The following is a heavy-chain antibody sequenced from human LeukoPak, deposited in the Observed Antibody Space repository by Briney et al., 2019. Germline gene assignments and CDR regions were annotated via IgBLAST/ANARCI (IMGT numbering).Heavy chain of an antibody. CDR2: IYTSGST. D-gene: IGHD6-13*01. V-gene: IGHV4-4*09. CDR1: GGSISSYY. J-gene: IGHJ6*03. CDR3: ARHVYSSSPSYMDV. Sequence: KASETLSLTCTVSGGSISSYYWSWIRQPPGKGLEWIGYIYTSGSTNYNPYLKSRVTVSVDSSKSHFSLQLSSVTAADTAVYYCARHVYSSSPSYMDVWGKGTTVTVSS.